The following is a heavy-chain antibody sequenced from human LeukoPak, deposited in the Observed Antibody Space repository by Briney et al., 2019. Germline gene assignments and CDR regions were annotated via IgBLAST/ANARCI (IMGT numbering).Heavy chain of an antibody. CDR1: GCSISSGSYY. D-gene: IGHD3-10*01. Sequence: SESLSLTCTVSGCSISSGSYYWSWIRQPAGKGLESIGRIYTSGSTNYNPFLKRRATITVDTSKNQYSLKPSPVATAGTAEYYCGRDLSGSYDFDIWGQGTMVTVSS. CDR3: GRDLSGSYDFDI. CDR2: IYTSGST. J-gene: IGHJ3*02. V-gene: IGHV4-61*02.